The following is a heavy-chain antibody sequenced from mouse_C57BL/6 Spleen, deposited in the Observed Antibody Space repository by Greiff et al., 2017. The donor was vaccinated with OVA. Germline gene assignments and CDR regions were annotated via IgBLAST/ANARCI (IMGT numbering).Heavy chain of an antibody. CDR1: GYTFTDYN. Sequence: VQLQQSGPELVKPGASVKIPCKASGYTFTDYNMDWVQQSHGKSLEWIGDINPNNGGTIYNQKFKGKVTLTVDKSSITAYMELRSLTSEDTAVYYCARWGINFDYWGQGTTLTVSS. CDR2: INPNNGGT. CDR3: ARWGINFDY. J-gene: IGHJ2*01. V-gene: IGHV1-18*01.